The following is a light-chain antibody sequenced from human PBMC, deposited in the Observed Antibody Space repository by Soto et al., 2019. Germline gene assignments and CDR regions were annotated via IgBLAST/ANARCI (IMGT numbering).Light chain of an antibody. Sequence: DIVMTQSPDSMAVSLGERATINCKSSQSVLFSSNNQNPLVWYQQKPGQSPKLLIYWASTRESGVPDRFSGSGSGTDFTLTISSLQAEDVAFYYFQQYHSPPYTFGQGTKLELK. CDR3: QQYHSPPYT. CDR1: QSVLFSSNNQNP. V-gene: IGKV4-1*01. J-gene: IGKJ2*01. CDR2: WAS.